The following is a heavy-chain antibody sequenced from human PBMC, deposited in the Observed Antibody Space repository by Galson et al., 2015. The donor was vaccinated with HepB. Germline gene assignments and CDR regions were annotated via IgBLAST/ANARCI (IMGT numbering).Heavy chain of an antibody. J-gene: IGHJ4*02. D-gene: IGHD3-9*01. CDR3: AKDPLGLRYFDWLLVGDYDY. CDR1: GFTFSSYA. V-gene: IGHV3-23*01. CDR2: ISGSGGST. Sequence: SLRLSCAASGFTFSSYAMSWVRQAPGKGLEWVSAISGSGGSTYYADSVKGRFTISRDNPKNTLYLQMNSLRAEDTAVYYCAKDPLGLRYFDWLLVGDYDYWGQGTLVTVSS.